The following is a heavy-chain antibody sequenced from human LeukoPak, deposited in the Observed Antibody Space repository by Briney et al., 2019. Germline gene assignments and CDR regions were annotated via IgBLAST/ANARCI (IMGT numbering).Heavy chain of an antibody. J-gene: IGHJ4*02. CDR2: INHSGST. CDR1: GGSFSGYY. CDR3: ARLGYCSSTSCYTLKDY. V-gene: IGHV4-34*01. Sequence: SETLSLTCAVYGGSFSGYYWSWIRQPPGKGLEWIGEINHSGSTNYNPSLKSRVTISVDTSKNQFSLKLSSVTAADTAVYYCARLGYCSSTSCYTLKDYWGQGTLVTVSS. D-gene: IGHD2-2*02.